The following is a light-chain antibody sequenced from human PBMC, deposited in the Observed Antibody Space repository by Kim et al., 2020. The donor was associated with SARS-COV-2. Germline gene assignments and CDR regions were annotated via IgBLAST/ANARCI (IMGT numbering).Light chain of an antibody. CDR1: SSDVGAYNF. V-gene: IGLV2-14*01. Sequence: QSALTQPASVSGSPGQSITISCTGTSSDVGAYNFVSWYQQHPGRAPKLMIYDVTERPSGISNRFSGSKSGNTASLTISGLQAEDEADYHCSSFTTSSTWVFGGGTQLTV. CDR3: SSFTTSSTWV. CDR2: DVT. J-gene: IGLJ3*02.